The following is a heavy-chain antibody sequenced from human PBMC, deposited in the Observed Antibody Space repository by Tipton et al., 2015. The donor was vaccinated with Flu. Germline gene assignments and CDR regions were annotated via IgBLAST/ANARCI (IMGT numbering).Heavy chain of an antibody. CDR1: GGSISSSSYY. D-gene: IGHD5-18*01. V-gene: IGHV4-39*07. CDR2: IYYSGST. Sequence: TLSLTCTVSGGSISSSSYYWGWIRQPPGKGLEWIGSIYYSGSTYYNPSLKSRVTISVDTSKIQFSLKLSSVTAADTAVYYCARDPLNTAMVTGWGQGTLVTVSS. CDR3: ARDPLNTAMVTG. J-gene: IGHJ4*02.